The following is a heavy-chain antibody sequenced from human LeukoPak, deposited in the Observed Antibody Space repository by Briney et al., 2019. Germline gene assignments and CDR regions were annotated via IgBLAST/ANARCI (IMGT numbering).Heavy chain of an antibody. D-gene: IGHD2-2*01. J-gene: IGHJ4*02. CDR2: INHSGST. V-gene: IGHV4-34*01. Sequence: KPSETLSLTCAVYGGSFSCYYWSWIRQPPGKGLEWIGEINHSGSTNYNPSLKSRVTISVDTSKNQFSLKLSSVTAADTAVYYCARSRRETYCSSTSCAKYYFDYWGQGTLVTVSS. CDR1: GGSFSCYY. CDR3: ARSRRETYCSSTSCAKYYFDY.